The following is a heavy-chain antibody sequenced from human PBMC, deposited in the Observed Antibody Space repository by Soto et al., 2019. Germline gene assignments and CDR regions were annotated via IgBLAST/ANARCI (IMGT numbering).Heavy chain of an antibody. D-gene: IGHD3-16*01. CDR3: ARISPISWAYTDY. CDR1: GGSISSGDYY. J-gene: IGHJ4*02. CDR2: IYYSGST. V-gene: IGHV4-30-4*01. Sequence: QVQLQESGPGLVKPSQTLSLTCTVSGGSISSGDYYWSWIRQPPGKGLEWIGYIYYSGSTYYNPYLKSRVTIQVDTSKNQFSLKLSSVTAADTAVYYCARISPISWAYTDYWGQGTLVTVSS.